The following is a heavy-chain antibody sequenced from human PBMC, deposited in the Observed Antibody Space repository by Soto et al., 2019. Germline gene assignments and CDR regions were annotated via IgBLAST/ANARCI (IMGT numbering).Heavy chain of an antibody. V-gene: IGHV1-69*13. Sequence: SVKVSCKASGYTFTSYYMHWVRQAPGQGLEWMGGIIPIFGTANYAQKFQGRVTITADESTSTAYMELSSLRSEDTAVYYCARDQHPYCSGGSCYSGDYYYGMDVWGQGTTVTVSS. CDR2: IIPIFGTA. D-gene: IGHD2-15*01. CDR3: ARDQHPYCSGGSCYSGDYYYGMDV. J-gene: IGHJ6*02. CDR1: GYTFTSYY.